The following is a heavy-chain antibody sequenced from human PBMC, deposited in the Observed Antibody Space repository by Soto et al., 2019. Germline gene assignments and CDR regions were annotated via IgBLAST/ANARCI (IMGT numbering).Heavy chain of an antibody. V-gene: IGHV3-23*01. CDR3: TCGGLYGMDV. CDR1: GFTFSTYA. D-gene: IGHD3-16*01. CDR2: ISDSAGST. J-gene: IGHJ6*02. Sequence: EVQLLETGGGLVQPGGSLRLSCAASGFTFSTYATSWHSWVRQAPGNGLEWVSTISDSAGSTYYADSVKGRFTFSRDNSKTTVYLQMNSLRAEDTAVYYCTCGGLYGMDVWGQGTTVTVSS.